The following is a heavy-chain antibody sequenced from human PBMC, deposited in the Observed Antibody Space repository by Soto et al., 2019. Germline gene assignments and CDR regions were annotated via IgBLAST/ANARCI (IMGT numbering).Heavy chain of an antibody. Sequence: GGSLRLSCAASGFTFSSHWMNWVRQVPGKGLVWVSRINSDGSSTTYADSVKGRFTISRDNAKNTLYLQMNSLRAEDTAVYYCARVDTYGGEPDYWGQGTLVTVSS. D-gene: IGHD5-18*01. J-gene: IGHJ4*02. CDR1: GFTFSSHW. V-gene: IGHV3-74*01. CDR3: ARVDTYGGEPDY. CDR2: INSDGSST.